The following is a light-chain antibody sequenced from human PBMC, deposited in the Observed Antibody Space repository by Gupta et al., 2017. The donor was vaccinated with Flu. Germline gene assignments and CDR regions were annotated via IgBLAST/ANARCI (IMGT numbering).Light chain of an antibody. J-gene: IGKJ1*01. CDR3: QQYASSPWT. CDR1: QSISSSF. CDR2: GAS. Sequence: GALALSPGEGAARSCKASQSISSSFLVGYQQKPGQSPRLLVYGASNRATGIPDRFSGSGSGTDFILTISRLEPEDFAVYYCQQYASSPWTFGQGTKVEI. V-gene: IGKV3-20*01.